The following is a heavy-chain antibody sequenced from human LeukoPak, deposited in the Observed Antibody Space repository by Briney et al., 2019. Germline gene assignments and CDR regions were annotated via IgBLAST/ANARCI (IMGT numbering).Heavy chain of an antibody. J-gene: IGHJ6*02. CDR3: AREPAYDSSGYYYVSYYYYYYGMDV. V-gene: IGHV1-18*01. D-gene: IGHD3-22*01. Sequence: ASVKVSCKASGYTFTSYGISWVRQAPGQGLEWMGWISAYNGNTNYAQKLQGRVTMTTDASTSTAYMELRSLRSDDTAVYYCAREPAYDSSGYYYVSYYYYYYGMDVWGQGTTVTVSS. CDR1: GYTFTSYG. CDR2: ISAYNGNT.